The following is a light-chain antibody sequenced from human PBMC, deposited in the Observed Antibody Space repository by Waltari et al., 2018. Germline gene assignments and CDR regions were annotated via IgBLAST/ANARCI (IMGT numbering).Light chain of an antibody. Sequence: DIQMTQSPSTLSASIGDRVTITSRASQSLSNWLAWYQQKPGKAPKLLIYGASRLESGVPSRFSGSGSGTEFTLTISSLQPDDFATYYCQQYNTYSRTFGQGTTVEVK. CDR1: QSLSNW. V-gene: IGKV1-5*01. CDR2: GAS. J-gene: IGKJ1*01. CDR3: QQYNTYSRT.